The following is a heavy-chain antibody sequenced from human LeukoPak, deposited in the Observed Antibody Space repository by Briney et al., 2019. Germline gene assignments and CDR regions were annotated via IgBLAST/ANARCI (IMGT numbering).Heavy chain of an antibody. CDR3: ARPSPYYYDSSVPLRSPFDI. CDR2: IYPGDSDT. CDR1: GYSFTTYW. V-gene: IGHV5-51*01. J-gene: IGHJ3*02. D-gene: IGHD3-22*01. Sequence: GESLRISCTGSGYSFTTYWISWVRQMPGKGLEWMGIIYPGDSDTRYSPSFQGQVTISADKSISTAYLQWSSLKASDTAMYYCARPSPYYYDSSVPLRSPFDIWGQGTMVTVSS.